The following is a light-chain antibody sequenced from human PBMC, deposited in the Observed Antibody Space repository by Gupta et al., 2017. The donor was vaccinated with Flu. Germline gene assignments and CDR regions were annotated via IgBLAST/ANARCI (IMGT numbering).Light chain of an antibody. J-gene: IGLJ3*02. V-gene: IGLV1-44*01. CDR3: AAGDDSRNGHV. CDR2: INI. Sequence: RVTISCAGTSSKVGSNDVNWYPQLPETAPNLLIYINIRRHSGVPDRFSGSKYGTSATVTVSGLQAEDEADYYCAAGDDSRNGHVFGGGTKLTVL. CDR1: SSKVGSND.